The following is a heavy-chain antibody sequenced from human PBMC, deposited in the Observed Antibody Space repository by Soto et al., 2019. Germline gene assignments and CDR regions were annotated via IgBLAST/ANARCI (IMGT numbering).Heavy chain of an antibody. CDR3: TSRTSSSWYWEDY. CDR1: GFTFSGSA. Sequence: LRLSCAASGFTFSGSAMHWVRQASGKGLEWVGRIRSKANSYATAYAASVKGRFTISRDDSKNTAYLQMNSLKTEDTAVYYCTSRTSSSWYWEDYWGQGTLVTVSS. CDR2: IRSKANSYAT. V-gene: IGHV3-73*01. J-gene: IGHJ4*02. D-gene: IGHD6-13*01.